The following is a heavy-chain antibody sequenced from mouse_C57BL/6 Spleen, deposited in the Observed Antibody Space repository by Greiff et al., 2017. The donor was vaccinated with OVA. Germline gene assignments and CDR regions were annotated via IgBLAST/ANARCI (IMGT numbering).Heavy chain of an antibody. D-gene: IGHD1-1*01. J-gene: IGHJ2*01. V-gene: IGHV5-17*01. CDR2: ISSGSSTI. CDR3: ARDSLYYYGSSYPLFDY. Sequence: EVKLMESGGGLVKPGGSLKLSCAASGFTFSDYGMHWVRQAPEKGLEWVAYISSGSSTIYYADTVKGRFTISRDNAKNTLFLQMTSLRSEDTAMYYCARDSLYYYGSSYPLFDYWGQGTTLTVSS. CDR1: GFTFSDYG.